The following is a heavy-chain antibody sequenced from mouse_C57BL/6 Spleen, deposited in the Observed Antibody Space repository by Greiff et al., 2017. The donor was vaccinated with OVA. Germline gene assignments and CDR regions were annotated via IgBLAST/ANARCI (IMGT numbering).Heavy chain of an antibody. CDR3: TRGYVGAMDY. CDR2: IDPENGDT. V-gene: IGHV14-4*01. Sequence: VQLQQSGAELVRPGASVKLSCTASGFNIKDDYMHWVKQRPEQGLEWIGWIDPENGDTEYASKFQGKATITADKSSNTAYLQLSSLTSEDTAVYYCTRGYVGAMDYWGQGTSVTVSS. J-gene: IGHJ4*01. D-gene: IGHD3-2*02. CDR1: GFNIKDDY.